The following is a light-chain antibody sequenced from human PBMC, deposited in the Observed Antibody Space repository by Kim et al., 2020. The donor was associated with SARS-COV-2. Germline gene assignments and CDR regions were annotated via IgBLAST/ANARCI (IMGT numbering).Light chain of an antibody. CDR1: STTVGRSF. J-gene: IGLJ3*02. Sequence: GQRVPIASAGSSTTVGRSFENWYQKRPRTAPKVFIYNGNQRPSRLPDRFSGARAGTSASLAISVLQSEDEADYYCATWNVTLNGWVLGVGTQLTVL. CDR2: NGN. V-gene: IGLV1-44*01. CDR3: ATWNVTLNGWV.